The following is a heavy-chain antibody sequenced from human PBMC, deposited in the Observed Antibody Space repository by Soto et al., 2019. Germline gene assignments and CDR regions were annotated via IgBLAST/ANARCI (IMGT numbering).Heavy chain of an antibody. CDR2: IYTSGST. CDR1: GGSISSYY. D-gene: IGHD3-22*01. Sequence: SETLSLTCTVSGGSISSYYWSWIRQPAGKGLEWIGRIYTSGSTNYNPSLKSRVTMSVDTSKNQFSLKLSSVTAADTAVYYCARDGLEGGYYDIFGYWGQGTLVTVSS. V-gene: IGHV4-4*07. CDR3: ARDGLEGGYYDIFGY. J-gene: IGHJ4*02.